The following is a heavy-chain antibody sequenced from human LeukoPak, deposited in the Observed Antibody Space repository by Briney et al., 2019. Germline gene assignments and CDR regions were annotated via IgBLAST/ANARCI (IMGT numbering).Heavy chain of an antibody. D-gene: IGHD3-10*01. CDR1: GFTFSSYW. CDR2: IKQDGSEK. J-gene: IGHJ4*02. V-gene: IGHV3-7*01. CDR3: AREAPGGDWFDY. Sequence: PGGPLRLSCAASGFTFSSYWMSWVRQAPGKGLEWVANIKQDGSEKYYVDSVKGRFTISRDDAKNSLYLQMNSLRAEDTAVYYCAREAPGGDWFDYWGQGTLVTVSS.